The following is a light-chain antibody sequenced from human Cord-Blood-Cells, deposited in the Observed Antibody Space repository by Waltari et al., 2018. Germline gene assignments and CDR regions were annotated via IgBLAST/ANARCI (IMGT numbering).Light chain of an antibody. CDR2: WAS. CDR3: QQYYSTPIT. J-gene: IGKJ5*01. V-gene: IGKV4-1*01. Sequence: IVMTQSPDSLAVSLGERAIINCKSSQSVLYSSNNKNYLAWYQQKPGQPPKLLIYWASTRESGVPDRSSGSGSGTDFTLTISSLQAEDVAVYYCQQYYSTPITFGQGTRLEI. CDR1: QSVLYSSNNKNY.